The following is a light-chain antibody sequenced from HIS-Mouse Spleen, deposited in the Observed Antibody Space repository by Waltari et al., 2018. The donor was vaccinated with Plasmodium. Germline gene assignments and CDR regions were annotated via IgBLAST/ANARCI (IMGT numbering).Light chain of an antibody. CDR2: AAC. CDR1: QGISSY. V-gene: IGKV1D-8*02. CDR3: QPYLSVLHT. J-gene: IGKJ1*01. Sequence: IWLTQPPSLLSAPTRDRVTTSCRMSQGISSYLAWYQQKPGKAPGLLIYAACTLQSGVPSRFIGSRSGTDFTLTISCLQYEDFATYYCQPYLSVLHTFSQGTKVEIK.